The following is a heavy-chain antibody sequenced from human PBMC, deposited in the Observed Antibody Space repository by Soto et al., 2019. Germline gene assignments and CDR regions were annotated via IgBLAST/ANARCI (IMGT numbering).Heavy chain of an antibody. CDR2: INAGDDKT. CDR3: ARDPFTLLRGVIPYLDY. Sequence: QVQLVQSGAEVKKPGASVKISCKASGYTFINYPLHWVRKAPGHRPAWMGWINAGDDKTQYSQKFQGRFTITRDTSASTGYMELTSLRSDDTAVYYCARDPFTLLRGVIPYLDYWGQGTLVTVSS. CDR1: GYTFINYP. V-gene: IGHV1-3*01. D-gene: IGHD3-10*01. J-gene: IGHJ4*02.